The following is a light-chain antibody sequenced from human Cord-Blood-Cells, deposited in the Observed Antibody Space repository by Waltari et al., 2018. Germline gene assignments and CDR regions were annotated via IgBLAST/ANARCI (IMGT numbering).Light chain of an antibody. V-gene: IGLV2-23*01. J-gene: IGLJ3*02. Sequence: QSALTQPASVSGSPGQSITIPCPGTSSDFGSYNLVSWYQQHPGKAPKLMIYEGSKRPSGVSNRFSGSKSGNTASLTISGLQAEDEADYYCCSYAGRVFGGGTKLTVL. CDR1: SSDFGSYNL. CDR2: EGS. CDR3: CSYAGRV.